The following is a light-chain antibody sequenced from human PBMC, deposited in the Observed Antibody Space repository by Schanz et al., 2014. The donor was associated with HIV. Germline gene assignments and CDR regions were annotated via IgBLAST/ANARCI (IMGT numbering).Light chain of an antibody. Sequence: QSALTQPASVSGSPGQSITISCTGTSTDVGSYNLVSWYQQHPGRAPKLIIYEVNKRSSGVPDRFSGSKSGTSASLAISGLQSADEADYYCAAWGDSLDGWVFGGGTKLTVL. CDR1: STDVGSYNL. V-gene: IGLV2-14*02. CDR2: EVN. CDR3: AAWGDSLDGWV. J-gene: IGLJ3*02.